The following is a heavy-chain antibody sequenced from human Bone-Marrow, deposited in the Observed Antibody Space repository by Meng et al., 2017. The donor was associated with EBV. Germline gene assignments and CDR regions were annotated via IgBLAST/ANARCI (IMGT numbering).Heavy chain of an antibody. CDR3: ARERWGITMIVEPFDY. CDR1: GYTFTRYG. D-gene: IGHD3-22*01. V-gene: IGHV1-18*01. Sequence: QGQPVQSGTEMKKPGASVKVSCKASGYTFTRYGISWVRQAPGHGLEWMGWISADNGNTHYAQKLQGRVTMTTDTSTSTAYMELRSLRSDDTAVYYCARERWGITMIVEPFDYWGQGTLVTVSS. J-gene: IGHJ4*02. CDR2: ISADNGNT.